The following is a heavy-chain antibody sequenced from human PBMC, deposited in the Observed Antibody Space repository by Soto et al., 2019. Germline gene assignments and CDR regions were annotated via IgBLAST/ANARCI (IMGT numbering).Heavy chain of an antibody. CDR1: GFTFSSYS. CDR3: AKDRSSTSCYAFDY. Sequence: PGGSLRLSCAASGFTFSSYSMNWVRQAPGKGLEWVSYISSSSSTIYYADSVKGRFTISRDNAKNSLYLQMNSLTAEDTAVYYCAKDRSSTSCYAFDYWGRGTLVTVSS. D-gene: IGHD2-2*01. V-gene: IGHV3-48*01. CDR2: ISSSSSTI. J-gene: IGHJ4*02.